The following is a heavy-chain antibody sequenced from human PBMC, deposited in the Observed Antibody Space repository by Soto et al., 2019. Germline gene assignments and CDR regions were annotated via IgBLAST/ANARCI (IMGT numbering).Heavy chain of an antibody. CDR1: GYTFTSYA. D-gene: IGHD3-3*01. CDR2: INAGNGNT. Sequence: ASVKVSCKASGYTFTSYAMHWVRQAPGQRLEWMGWINAGNGNTEYSQKFQGRVTITRETSASTAYMELSSLGSEDTAVYYCAGRGIFGVVISDAFDIWGQGTMVTVSS. V-gene: IGHV1-3*01. CDR3: AGRGIFGVVISDAFDI. J-gene: IGHJ3*02.